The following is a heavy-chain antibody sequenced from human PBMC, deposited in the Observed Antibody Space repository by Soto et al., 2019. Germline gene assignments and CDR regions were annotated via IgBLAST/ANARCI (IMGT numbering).Heavy chain of an antibody. CDR3: ARDEGIAVAGTVLDY. Sequence: QVQLVQSGAEVKKPGASVKVSCKTSGYTFASYGISWVRQAPGQGLEWMGWISADNGNTNYAQKLKGRVTMTTDTSTSTAYMELRSLRSDDTAVYYCARDEGIAVAGTVLDYWGQGTLVTVSS. J-gene: IGHJ4*02. V-gene: IGHV1-18*01. D-gene: IGHD6-19*01. CDR1: GYTFASYG. CDR2: ISADNGNT.